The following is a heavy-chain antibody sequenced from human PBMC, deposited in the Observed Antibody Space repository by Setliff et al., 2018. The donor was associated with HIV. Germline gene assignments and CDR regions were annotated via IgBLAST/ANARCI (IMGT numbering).Heavy chain of an antibody. J-gene: IGHJ3*02. Sequence: ASVKVFCKASGGTFSSYAISWVRQAPGQGLEWMGGIIPIFGTANYAQKFQGRVTITTDESTSTAYMELSSLRSEDTAVYYCAGVFGVYYDKEGPYDAFDIWGQGTMVTVSS. V-gene: IGHV1-69*05. CDR1: GGTFSSYA. D-gene: IGHD3-22*01. CDR3: AGVFGVYYDKEGPYDAFDI. CDR2: IIPIFGTA.